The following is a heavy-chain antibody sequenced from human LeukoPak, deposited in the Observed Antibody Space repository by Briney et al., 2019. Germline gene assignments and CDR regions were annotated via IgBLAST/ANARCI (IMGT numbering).Heavy chain of an antibody. CDR1: GYTFTGYY. Sequence: ASVKVSCKASGYTFTGYYMHWVRQAPGQGLEWMGRINPNSGGTNYAQKFQGRVTMTRDTSISTAYMELSRLRSDDTAVYYCARVDVDTAMVTDRYWGQGTLVTVSS. V-gene: IGHV1-2*06. CDR3: ARVDVDTAMVTDRY. D-gene: IGHD5-18*01. CDR2: INPNSGGT. J-gene: IGHJ4*02.